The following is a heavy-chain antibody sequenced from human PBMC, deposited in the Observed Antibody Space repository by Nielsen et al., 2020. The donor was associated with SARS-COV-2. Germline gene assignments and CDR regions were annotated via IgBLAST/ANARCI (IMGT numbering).Heavy chain of an antibody. D-gene: IGHD3-10*01. V-gene: IGHV4-30-4*01. CDR2: IYYSGST. CDR1: GGSISSGDYY. Sequence: SETLSLTCTVSGGSISSGDYYWSWIRQPPGKGLEWIGYIYYSGSTYYNPSLKSRVTISVDTSKNQFSLKLSSVTAADTAVYYCAGTASTYYYGSGSYSNDYWGQGTLVTVSS. J-gene: IGHJ4*02. CDR3: AGTASTYYYGSGSYSNDY.